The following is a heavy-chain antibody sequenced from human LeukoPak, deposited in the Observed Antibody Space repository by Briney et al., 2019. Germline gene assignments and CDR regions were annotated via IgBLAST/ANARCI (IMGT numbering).Heavy chain of an antibody. CDR1: GFTFSSYE. D-gene: IGHD1-26*01. CDR3: ATNSGSSGTPQY. V-gene: IGHV3-48*03. J-gene: IGHJ4*02. Sequence: PGGSLRLSCAASGFTFSSYEMNWVRQAPGKGLEWVSYISSSGSTIYYADSVKGRFTVSRDNSKNSLYLQMNSPRAEDTAVYYCATNSGSSGTPQYWGQGTLVTVSS. CDR2: ISSSGSTI.